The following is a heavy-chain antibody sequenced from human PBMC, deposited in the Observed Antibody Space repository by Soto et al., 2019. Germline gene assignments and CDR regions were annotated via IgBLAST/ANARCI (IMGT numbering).Heavy chain of an antibody. CDR1: GFTFSDYY. CDR2: ISSSGSTI. J-gene: IGHJ6*02. Sequence: GGSLRLSCAASGFTFSDYYMSWIRQAPGKGLEWVSYISSSGSTIYYADSVKGRFTISRDNAKNSLYLQMNSLRAEDTAVYYCARGRYYYGSGSTRRKAYGMDVWGQGTTVTVSS. CDR3: ARGRYYYGSGSTRRKAYGMDV. V-gene: IGHV3-11*01. D-gene: IGHD3-10*01.